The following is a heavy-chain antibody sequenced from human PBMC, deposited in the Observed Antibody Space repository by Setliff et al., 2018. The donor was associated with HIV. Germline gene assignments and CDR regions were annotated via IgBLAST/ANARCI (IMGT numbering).Heavy chain of an antibody. CDR3: ARASREYTGYDYWYFDY. J-gene: IGHJ4*02. V-gene: IGHV4-30-2*01. CDR2: IYPSGST. CDR1: GDSISSGGYS. Sequence: SETLSLTCAVSGDSISSGGYSWSWIRQPPGKGLEWIGYIYPSGSTYYNPSLKSRVTISVDRSKNQLSLNLKSVSAADTAVYYCARASREYTGYDYWYFDYWGQGTQVTVS. D-gene: IGHD5-12*01.